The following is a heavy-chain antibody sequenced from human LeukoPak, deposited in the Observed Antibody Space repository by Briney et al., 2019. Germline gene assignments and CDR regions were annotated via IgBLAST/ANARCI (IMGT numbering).Heavy chain of an antibody. Sequence: PGGSLRLSCAASGFTFNSYSMHWVRQAPGKGLEWVTAISDDETYKFYADSVKGRFTISRDNAKNSLYLQMNSLRAEDTAVYYCVTTMVRGVINEWFDPWGQGTLVTVSS. V-gene: IGHV3-30-3*01. CDR3: VTTMVRGVINEWFDP. CDR2: ISDDETYK. D-gene: IGHD3-10*01. CDR1: GFTFNSYS. J-gene: IGHJ5*02.